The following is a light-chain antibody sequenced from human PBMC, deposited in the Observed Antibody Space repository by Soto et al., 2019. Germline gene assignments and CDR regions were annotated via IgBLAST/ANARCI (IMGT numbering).Light chain of an antibody. CDR2: EST. CDR3: CSFADSSTYV. V-gene: IGLV2-23*01. CDR1: SSDVGRYNL. Sequence: QSVLTQPASVSGPPGQSITISCTGTSSDVGRYNLVSWYQQHPGKAPKLMIYESTKRPSGVSDRFSGSKSGNTASLTISGLQAEDEAEYHCCSFADSSTYVFGTVTKLTVL. J-gene: IGLJ1*01.